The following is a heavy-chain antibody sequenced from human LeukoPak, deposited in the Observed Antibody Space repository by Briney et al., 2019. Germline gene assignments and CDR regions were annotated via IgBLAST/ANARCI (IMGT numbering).Heavy chain of an antibody. V-gene: IGHV4-61*02. CDR3: ARDRAYYYDSTQYPI. D-gene: IGHD3-22*01. CDR1: GGSISSGSYY. Sequence: PSETLSLTCTVSGGSISSGSYYWSWIRQPAGKGLEWIGRIYTSGSTNYNPSLKSRVTISVDTSKNQLSLKLSSVTAADTAVYYCARDRAYYYDSTQYPIWGQGTLVTVSS. J-gene: IGHJ4*02. CDR2: IYTSGST.